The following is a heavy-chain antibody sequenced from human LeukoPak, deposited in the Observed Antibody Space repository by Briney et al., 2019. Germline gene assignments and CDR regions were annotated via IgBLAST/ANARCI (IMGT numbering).Heavy chain of an antibody. CDR2: IYFDGSVT. CDR1: GFTFENYG. J-gene: IGHJ5*02. Sequence: PGRSLRLSCAASGFTFENYGMYWVRQAPGQGLEWLALIYFDGSVTDYSDSVRGRFTISRDNSNNTLYLEMNHLRAEDTAVYFCARDPHYYESSGYFDPWGQGTLVTVSS. D-gene: IGHD3-22*01. CDR3: ARDPHYYESSGYFDP. V-gene: IGHV3-33*07.